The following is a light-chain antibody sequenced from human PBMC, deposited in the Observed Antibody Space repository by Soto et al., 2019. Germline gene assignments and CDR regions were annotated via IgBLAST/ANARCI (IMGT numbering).Light chain of an antibody. CDR2: SSN. CDR3: ATGDDSLNGPV. V-gene: IGLV1-44*01. CDR1: SSNIGSNT. J-gene: IGLJ3*02. Sequence: QTVVTQPPSASGTPGQRVTISCSGSSSNIGSNTVNWYQQLPGTAPKLLIYSSNQRPSGVPDRFSGSKSGTSASLAISGLQSEDEADYFCATGDDSLNGPVFGGGTKVTVL.